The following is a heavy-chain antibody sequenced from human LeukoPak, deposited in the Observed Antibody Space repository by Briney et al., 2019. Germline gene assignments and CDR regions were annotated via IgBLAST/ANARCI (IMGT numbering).Heavy chain of an antibody. J-gene: IGHJ4*02. Sequence: GESLQISCKASGYTFTLYWIAWVRQMPGKGLEWMGIIYPGDSDTKYSPSFQGQVTISADKSISTAYLQWSSLKASDTAMYYCARLRSRYSDIDYWGQGTLVTVSS. V-gene: IGHV5-51*01. CDR2: IYPGDSDT. CDR3: ARLRSRYSDIDY. CDR1: GYTFTLYW. D-gene: IGHD1-1*01.